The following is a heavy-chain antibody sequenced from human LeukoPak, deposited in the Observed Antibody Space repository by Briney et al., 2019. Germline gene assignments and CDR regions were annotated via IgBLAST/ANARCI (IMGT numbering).Heavy chain of an antibody. CDR3: ARHAGDWVPMRAFDI. D-gene: IGHD3-9*01. CDR1: GCSFTSYW. Sequence: GEALEISFQGSGCSFTSYWIGWGRQMPGKGVEWRGIIYPGDSDTRYSPSFQGQVTISADKSISTAYLQWSSLKASDTAMYYCARHAGDWVPMRAFDIWGQGTMVTVSS. CDR2: IYPGDSDT. V-gene: IGHV5-51*01. J-gene: IGHJ3*02.